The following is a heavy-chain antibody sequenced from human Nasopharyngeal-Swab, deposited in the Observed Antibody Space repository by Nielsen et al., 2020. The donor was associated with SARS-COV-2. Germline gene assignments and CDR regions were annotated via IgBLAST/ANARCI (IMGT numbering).Heavy chain of an antibody. CDR2: ISGSGSTI. Sequence: GESLKISCAASGFTFSDYCMSWIRQAPGKGLEGVSYISGSGSTIYYADSVKGRFTMSRDNAKNSVYLQMNSLRAEDTAVYYCARDLYRQQWPLYNYYGMDVWGQGTTVTVSS. CDR3: ARDLYRQQWPLYNYYGMDV. V-gene: IGHV3-11*01. D-gene: IGHD6-19*01. J-gene: IGHJ6*02. CDR1: GFTFSDYC.